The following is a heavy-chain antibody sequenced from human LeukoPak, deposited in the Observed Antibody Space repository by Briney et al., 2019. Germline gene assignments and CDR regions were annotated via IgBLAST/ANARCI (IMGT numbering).Heavy chain of an antibody. Sequence: GASVKVSCKVSGYTLTELSMHWVRQAPGKGLEWMGGFDPEDGETIYAQKFQGRVTMTEDTPTDTAYMELSSLRSEDTAVYYCATGYYYDSSGYFPFDYWGQGTLVTVSS. J-gene: IGHJ4*02. CDR1: GYTLTELS. D-gene: IGHD3-22*01. CDR2: FDPEDGET. V-gene: IGHV1-24*01. CDR3: ATGYYYDSSGYFPFDY.